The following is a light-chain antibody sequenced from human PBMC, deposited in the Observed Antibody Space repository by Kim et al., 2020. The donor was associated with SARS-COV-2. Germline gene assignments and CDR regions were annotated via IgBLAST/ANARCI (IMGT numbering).Light chain of an antibody. J-gene: IGKJ2*03. V-gene: IGKV3-20*01. CDR2: GAS. Sequence: DIVLTQSPGTLSLSPGERATLSCRASQTVTSNYLAWYQQKPGQPPRLLIYGASTRATGIPDRFSGSGSGTDFTLTIRRLEPEDFAVYYCQQFGGSPMYSFGKGTKLEIK. CDR1: QTVTSNY. CDR3: QQFGGSPMYS.